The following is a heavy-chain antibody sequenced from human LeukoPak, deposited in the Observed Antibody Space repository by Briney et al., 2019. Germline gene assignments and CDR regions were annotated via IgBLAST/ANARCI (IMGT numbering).Heavy chain of an antibody. Sequence: PGGSLRLSCAASGFTFSDSNMHWVRQASDKGLEWVGRIRNKPNNHATEYAASVKGRFTISRDDSKNTAYLEMNSLKTEDTAIYYCTASLTDWGQGTLVTVSS. V-gene: IGHV3-73*01. CDR3: TASLTD. CDR2: IRNKPNNHAT. J-gene: IGHJ4*02. CDR1: GFTFSDSN.